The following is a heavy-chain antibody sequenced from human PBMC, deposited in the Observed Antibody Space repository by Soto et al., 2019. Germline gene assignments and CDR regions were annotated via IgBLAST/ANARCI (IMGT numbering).Heavy chain of an antibody. CDR3: VRRREMATMSLWFDP. Sequence: PGGSLRLSCAASGFTFSSYSMNWVRQAPGKGLEWVSSITSSSSYTYYADSVKGRFTISRDNAKNSVYLQMNSLRAEDTAVYYCVRRREMATMSLWFDPWGQGTLVTVSS. D-gene: IGHD5-12*01. CDR1: GFTFSSYS. V-gene: IGHV3-21*01. J-gene: IGHJ5*02. CDR2: ITSSSSYT.